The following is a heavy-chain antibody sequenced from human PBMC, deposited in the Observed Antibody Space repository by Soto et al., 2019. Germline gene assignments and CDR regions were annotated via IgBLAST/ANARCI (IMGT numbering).Heavy chain of an antibody. V-gene: IGHV3-23*01. D-gene: IGHD3-3*02. Sequence: GGSLRLSCAASGFPFINFAMSWVRQSPGKGLEWVSAISGTGSRTWYADSVRGRFTVSRDNSKNTLYLQMNSLRDEDTAVYCCARAGVTPHFFDYWGQGTLVTVSS. J-gene: IGHJ4*02. CDR2: ISGTGSRT. CDR3: ARAGVTPHFFDY. CDR1: GFPFINFA.